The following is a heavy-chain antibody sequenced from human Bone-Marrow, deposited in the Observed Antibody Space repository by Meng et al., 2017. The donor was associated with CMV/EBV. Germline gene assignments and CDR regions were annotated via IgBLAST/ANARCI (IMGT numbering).Heavy chain of an antibody. J-gene: IGHJ4*02. CDR1: GYTFTGYY. Sequence: ASVKVSCKASGYTFTGYYMHWVRQAPGQGLEWMGWINPNSGGTNYAQKFQGTVTMTRDTSISTAYMELSRLRFDDTAVYYCARRHSDTIFGVAPLGYWGQGTLVTVSS. D-gene: IGHD3-3*01. CDR3: ARRHSDTIFGVAPLGY. V-gene: IGHV1-2*02. CDR2: INPNSGGT.